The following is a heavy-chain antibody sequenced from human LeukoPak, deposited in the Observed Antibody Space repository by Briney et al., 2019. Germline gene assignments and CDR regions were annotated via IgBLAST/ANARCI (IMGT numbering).Heavy chain of an antibody. CDR2: INPNSGGT. CDR3: ARDGPVMTTVVTLAYDI. J-gene: IGHJ3*02. V-gene: IGHV1-2*02. D-gene: IGHD4-23*01. Sequence: ASVKVTCKASGYTFTGYYMHWVRQAPGQGLEWMGWINPNSGGTNYAQKFQGRVTMTRDTSISTAYMELSRLRSDDTAVYYCARDGPVMTTVVTLAYDIWGQGTMVTVSS. CDR1: GYTFTGYY.